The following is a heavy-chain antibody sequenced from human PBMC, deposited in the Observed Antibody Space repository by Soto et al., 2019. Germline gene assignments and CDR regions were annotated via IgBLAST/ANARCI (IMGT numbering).Heavy chain of an antibody. D-gene: IGHD3-10*01. CDR2: ISYDGRNK. J-gene: IGHJ4*02. V-gene: IGHV3-30*04. Sequence: QVQLVESGGGVVQPGRSLRLSCAASGFTFSNYAMHWVRQAPGKVLEGVAVISYDGRNKYYADSVKGRYTISRDNSKHTLYREVNSLRADDTAVYYCARNGSGHYYHLDYWGQGNLVTVSS. CDR3: ARNGSGHYYHLDY. CDR1: GFTFSNYA.